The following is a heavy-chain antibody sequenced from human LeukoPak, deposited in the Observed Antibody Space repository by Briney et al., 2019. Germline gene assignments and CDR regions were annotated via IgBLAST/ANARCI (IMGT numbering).Heavy chain of an antibody. CDR3: ARGAMVRGVIITSDY. Sequence: KPGGSLRLSCAASGFTFSSYAMSWIRQPPGKGLEWIGEINHSGSTNYNPSLKSRVTISVDTSKNQFSLKLSSVTAADTAVYYCARGAMVRGVIITSDYWGQGTLVTVSS. CDR1: GFTFSSYA. CDR2: INHSGST. V-gene: IGHV4-34*01. D-gene: IGHD3-10*01. J-gene: IGHJ4*02.